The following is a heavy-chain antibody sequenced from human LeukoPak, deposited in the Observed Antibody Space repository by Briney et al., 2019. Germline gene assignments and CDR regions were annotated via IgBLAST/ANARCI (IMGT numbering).Heavy chain of an antibody. V-gene: IGHV3-11*04. D-gene: IGHD2-21*02. CDR2: ISSSGSTI. J-gene: IGHJ4*02. CDR3: ARDPLAYCGGDCYPSYYFDY. Sequence: GGSLRLSCAASGFTFSDYYMSWIRQAPGKGLEWVSYISSSGSTIYYADSVKGRFTISRDNSKNTLYLQMNSLRAEDTAVYYCARDPLAYCGGDCYPSYYFDYWGQGTLVTVSS. CDR1: GFTFSDYY.